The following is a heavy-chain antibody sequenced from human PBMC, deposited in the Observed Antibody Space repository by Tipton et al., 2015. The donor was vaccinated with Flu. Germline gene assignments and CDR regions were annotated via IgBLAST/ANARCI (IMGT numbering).Heavy chain of an antibody. CDR2: IYYSGST. D-gene: IGHD3-22*01. J-gene: IGHJ4*02. V-gene: IGHV4-59*11. CDR1: GGSISSHY. Sequence: LRLSCTVSGGSISSHYWSWIRQPPGKGLEWIGYIYYSGSTNYNPSLKSRVTISVDTSKNQFSLKLSSVTAADTAVYYCARRYYDSSGPLDYWGQGTLVTVSS. CDR3: ARRYYDSSGPLDY.